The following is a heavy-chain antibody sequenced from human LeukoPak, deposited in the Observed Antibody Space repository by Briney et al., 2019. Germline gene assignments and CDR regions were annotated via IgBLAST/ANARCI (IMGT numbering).Heavy chain of an antibody. Sequence: PGGSLRLSCAASGFTFSSYAMSWVRQAPGKGLEWVSAISGSGGSTYYADSVKGRFTISRDNPKNTLYLQMNSLRAEDTAVYYCAKDRWPGRLVTAALDYWGQGTLVTVSS. CDR2: ISGSGGST. V-gene: IGHV3-23*01. J-gene: IGHJ4*02. D-gene: IGHD2-21*02. CDR3: AKDRWPGRLVTAALDY. CDR1: GFTFSSYA.